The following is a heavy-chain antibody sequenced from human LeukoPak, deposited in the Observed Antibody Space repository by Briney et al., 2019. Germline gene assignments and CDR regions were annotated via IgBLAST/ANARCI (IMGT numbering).Heavy chain of an antibody. CDR3: ARDRGSYYYYYYMDV. CDR1: GYTFTGYY. D-gene: IGHD1-26*01. J-gene: IGHJ6*03. V-gene: IGHV1-18*04. Sequence: ASVKVSCKASGYTFTGYYMHWVRQAPGQGLEWMGWISAYNGNTNYAQKLQGRVTMTTDTSTSTAYMELRSLRSDDTAVYYCARDRGSYYYYYYMDVWGKGTTVTVSS. CDR2: ISAYNGNT.